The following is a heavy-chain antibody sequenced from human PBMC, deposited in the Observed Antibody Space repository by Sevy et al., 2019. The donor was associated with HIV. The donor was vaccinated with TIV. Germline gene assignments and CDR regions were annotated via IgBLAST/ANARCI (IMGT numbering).Heavy chain of an antibody. CDR2: IDWDGGST. Sequence: GGSLRLSCAASGFTFDDYAMHWVHQAPGKGLEWVSRIDWDGGSTYYADSVKGRFTISRDNSKNSLYLQMNSLRAEDTAFYYCAKGSGGSGGYYDSWGQGTLVTVSS. J-gene: IGHJ4*02. CDR3: AKGSGGSGGYYDS. V-gene: IGHV3-43D*04. D-gene: IGHD3-10*01. CDR1: GFTFDDYA.